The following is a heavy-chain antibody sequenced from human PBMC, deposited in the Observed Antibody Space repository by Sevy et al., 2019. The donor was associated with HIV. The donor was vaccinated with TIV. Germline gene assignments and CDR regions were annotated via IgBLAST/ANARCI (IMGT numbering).Heavy chain of an antibody. CDR2: ISSSSSYI. CDR3: ASDMRKSIAVGGLTDYYYYGMDV. J-gene: IGHJ6*02. Sequence: GGSLRLSCAASGFTFSSYSMNWVRQAPGKGLEWVSSISSSSSYIYYADSVKGRFTVSRDNDKNSLYLQMNSLSAEDTAVYYYASDMRKSIAVGGLTDYYYYGMDVWGQGTTVTVSS. CDR1: GFTFSSYS. D-gene: IGHD6-19*01. V-gene: IGHV3-21*01.